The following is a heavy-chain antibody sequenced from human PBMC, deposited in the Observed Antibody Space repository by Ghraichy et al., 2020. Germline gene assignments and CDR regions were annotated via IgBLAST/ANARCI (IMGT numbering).Heavy chain of an antibody. D-gene: IGHD3-3*01. V-gene: IGHV3-23*01. CDR3: AKNYDFWSGSPDY. CDR2: INGGGDST. Sequence: SCAASGFAFSGYTMSWVRQAPGEGLEWVSGINGGGDSTYYADSVKGRFTISRDNSKNTLYLQMNSLRAEDTAVYYCAKNYDFWSGSPDYWGQGTLVTVSS. J-gene: IGHJ4*02. CDR1: GFAFSGYT.